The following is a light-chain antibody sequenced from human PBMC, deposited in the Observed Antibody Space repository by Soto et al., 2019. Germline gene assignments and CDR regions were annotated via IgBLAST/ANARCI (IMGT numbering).Light chain of an antibody. CDR2: AAS. CDR3: QQYYSYPRT. V-gene: IGKV1-16*01. CDR1: QDISNY. J-gene: IGKJ1*01. Sequence: EIQMTQSPSSLSASVGDRVTMTCRASQDISNYLVWYQQQPGKAPKLLIYAASTLQSGVPSRFSGSGSGTDFTLTISCLQSEDFATYYCQQYYSYPRTFGQGTKVDIK.